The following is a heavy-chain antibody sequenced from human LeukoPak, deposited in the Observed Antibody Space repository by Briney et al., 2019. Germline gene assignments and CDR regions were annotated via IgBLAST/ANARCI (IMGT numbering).Heavy chain of an antibody. CDR3: ARGNLHYGDYVF. J-gene: IGHJ4*02. D-gene: IGHD4-17*01. CDR1: GGSISSGDYY. CDR2: IYYSGNT. Sequence: SETQSLTCTVSGGSISSGDYYWSWIRQPPGKGLEWIGYIYYSGNTYYNPSLKSRVTISVDTSKNQFSLKLSSVTAADTAVYYCARGNLHYGDYVFWGQGTLVTVSS. V-gene: IGHV4-30-4*01.